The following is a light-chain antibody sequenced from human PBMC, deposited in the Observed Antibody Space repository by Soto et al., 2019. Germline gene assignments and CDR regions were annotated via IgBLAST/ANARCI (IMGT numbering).Light chain of an antibody. V-gene: IGKV3D-15*01. CDR1: QSVSSN. Sequence: ETVMTQSPATLSVSPGERATLSCMASQSVSSNLAWYQQKPGQPPRLLIYDISTRATGIPTRFSGSGSGTEFTLTISSLQSEDFAVYYCQQYNRWPLTFGGGTKVDIK. J-gene: IGKJ4*01. CDR3: QQYNRWPLT. CDR2: DIS.